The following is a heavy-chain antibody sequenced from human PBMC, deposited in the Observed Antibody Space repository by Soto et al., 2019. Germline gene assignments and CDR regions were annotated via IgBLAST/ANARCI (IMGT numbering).Heavy chain of an antibody. J-gene: IGHJ5*02. CDR1: GGTFSSYT. Sequence: QVQLVQSGAEVKKPGSSVKVSCKASGGTFSSYTISWVRQAPGQGLEWMGRIIPILGIANYAQKFQGRVTITADKSTSTAYMELSSLRSEDTAVYYCANGYSGYDWANWSDPWGQGTLVTVSS. V-gene: IGHV1-69*02. CDR3: ANGYSGYDWANWSDP. D-gene: IGHD5-12*01. CDR2: IIPILGIA.